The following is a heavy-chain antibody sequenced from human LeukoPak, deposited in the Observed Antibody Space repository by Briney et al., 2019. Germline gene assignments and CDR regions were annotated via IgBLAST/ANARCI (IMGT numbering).Heavy chain of an antibody. Sequence: ASVKVSCKASGYTFTDYYMHWVRQAPGQGLEWMGWINPNSGATNYAQKFQGRVTMTRDTSISTAYMELSRLKSDDTAVYYCARANSVVVVAATETHWFDPWGQGTLVTVSS. V-gene: IGHV1-2*02. CDR3: ARANSVVVVAATETHWFDP. CDR2: INPNSGAT. J-gene: IGHJ5*02. CDR1: GYTFTDYY. D-gene: IGHD2-15*01.